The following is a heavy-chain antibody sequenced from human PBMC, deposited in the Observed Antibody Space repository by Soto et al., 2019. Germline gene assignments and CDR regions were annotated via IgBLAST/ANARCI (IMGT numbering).Heavy chain of an antibody. CDR3: AGMRPVGTGLAP. D-gene: IGHD6-6*01. V-gene: IGHV4-30-2*01. CDR2: IYHSGST. CDR1: GGSISSGGYS. J-gene: IGHJ5*02. Sequence: PSETLSLTCAVSGGSISSGGYSWSWIRQPPGKGLEWIGYIYHSGSTYYNPSLKSRVTISVDRSKNQFSLKLSSVTAADTAVYYGAGMRPVGTGLAPWGKGTLVTVSS.